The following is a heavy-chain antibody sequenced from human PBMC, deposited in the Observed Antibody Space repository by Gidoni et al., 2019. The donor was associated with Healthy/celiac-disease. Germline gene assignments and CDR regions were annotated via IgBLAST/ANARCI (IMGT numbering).Heavy chain of an antibody. Sequence: EVQLLESGGGLGQPGGCLRLSCPASGFTFSRYVMSWVRQAPGKGLEWVSAISGSGGRTYYADSVKGRFTISRDNSKNTLYLQMNSLRAEDTAVYYCAKSLRLAVLVYYFDYWGQGTLVTVSS. CDR2: ISGSGGRT. CDR1: GFTFSRYV. CDR3: AKSLRLAVLVYYFDY. V-gene: IGHV3-23*01. D-gene: IGHD2-8*01. J-gene: IGHJ4*02.